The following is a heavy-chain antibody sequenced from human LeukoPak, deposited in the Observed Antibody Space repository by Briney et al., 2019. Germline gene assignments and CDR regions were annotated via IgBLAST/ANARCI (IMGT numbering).Heavy chain of an antibody. D-gene: IGHD3-16*01. J-gene: IGHJ4*02. CDR3: ASSSKGWGSSIDY. CDR1: DGSISSDGHY. V-gene: IGHV4-31*03. CDR2: IYYSGNT. Sequence: SQTLSLTCTVSDGSISSDGHYWIWIRQHPGKGLEWIGYIYYSGNTYYNPSLKSRVTISVDTSKDQFSLKLSSVTAADTAVYYCASSSKGWGSSIDYWGQGTLVTVSS.